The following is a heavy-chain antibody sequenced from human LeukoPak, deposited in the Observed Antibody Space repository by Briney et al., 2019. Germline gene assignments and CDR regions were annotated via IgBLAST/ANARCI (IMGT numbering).Heavy chain of an antibody. J-gene: IGHJ5*02. V-gene: IGHV3-23*01. CDR3: AKAGSSWYGDWFDP. CDR2: ISGSGGST. CDR1: GFTFSSYA. D-gene: IGHD6-13*01. Sequence: GGSLRLSCAAYGFTFSSYAMSWVRQAPGKGLEWVSAISGSGGSTYYADSVKGRFTISRHNSKNTLYLQMNSLRAEDTAVYYCAKAGSSWYGDWFDPWGQGTLVTVSS.